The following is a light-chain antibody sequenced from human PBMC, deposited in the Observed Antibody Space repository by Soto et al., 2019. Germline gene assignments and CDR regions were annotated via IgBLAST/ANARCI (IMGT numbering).Light chain of an antibody. V-gene: IGLV1-40*01. J-gene: IGLJ2*01. CDR2: GNS. CDR1: SSNIGAGYD. CDR3: QSYDNGLSAYVV. Sequence: QSVLTQPPSVSGAPGQRVTISCTGSSSNIGAGYDVHWYQQLPGTAPKLLMYGNSNRPSGVPDRFSGSKSGTSASLAITGLQADDEADYYCQSYDNGLSAYVVFGGGTKLTVL.